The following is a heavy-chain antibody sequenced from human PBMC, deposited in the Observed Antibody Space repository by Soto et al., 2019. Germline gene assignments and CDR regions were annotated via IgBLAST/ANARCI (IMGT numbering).Heavy chain of an antibody. Sequence: SETLSLTCTLYGGTIGDYYWSWIRQPPGKDLEWIGYIYYTGKTDQNPSLEGRVSISLGTSRNQFSLNLRSVTAADTAVYYCVSNHNRAGSFDSWGQGVSVTVSS. CDR2: IYYTGKT. D-gene: IGHD1-20*01. J-gene: IGHJ4*02. CDR3: VSNHNRAGSFDS. V-gene: IGHV4-59*01. CDR1: GGTIGDYY.